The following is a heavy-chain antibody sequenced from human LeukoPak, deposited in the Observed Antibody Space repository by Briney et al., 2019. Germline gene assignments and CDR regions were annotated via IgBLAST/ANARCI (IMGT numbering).Heavy chain of an antibody. CDR1: GFTFGSYA. V-gene: IGHV3-23*01. CDR2: ISGSGGST. D-gene: IGHD6-19*01. Sequence: GGSLRLPCAASGFTFGSYAMYWVRRAPGKGLEWVSGISGSGGSTFYADSVKGRFTISRDNSENTVYLQMNSLRADDTAVYCCAKTTAGYSSGRYPGWPVDYWGQGTLVTVSS. J-gene: IGHJ4*02. CDR3: AKTTAGYSSGRYPGWPVDY.